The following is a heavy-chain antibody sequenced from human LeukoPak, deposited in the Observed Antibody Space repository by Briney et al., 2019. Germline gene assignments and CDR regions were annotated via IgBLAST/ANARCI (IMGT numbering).Heavy chain of an antibody. V-gene: IGHV3-21*01. CDR3: ARGPVAGTGDY. Sequence: GGSLRLSCAASGFAFSSYSMNWVRQAPGKGLEWVSSISSSSSYIYYADSVKGRFTISRDNAKNSLYLQMNSLRAEDTAVYYCARGPVAGTGDYWGQGTLVTVSS. J-gene: IGHJ4*02. D-gene: IGHD6-19*01. CDR1: GFAFSSYS. CDR2: ISSSSSYI.